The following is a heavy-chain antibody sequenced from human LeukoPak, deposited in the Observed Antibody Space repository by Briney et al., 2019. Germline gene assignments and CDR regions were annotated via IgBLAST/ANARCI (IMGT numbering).Heavy chain of an antibody. Sequence: GGSLRLSCAASGFTFSDYNMRWIRQAPGKGLEWVSSISRSGSTKYYADSVKGRFTISRDNAKNSLFLQLNSLRAEDTAVYYCARDPYSGTYSDYYYYYMDVWGKGTTVTVSS. CDR3: ARDPYSGTYSDYYYYYMDV. J-gene: IGHJ6*03. D-gene: IGHD1-26*01. V-gene: IGHV3-11*04. CDR2: ISRSGSTK. CDR1: GFTFSDYN.